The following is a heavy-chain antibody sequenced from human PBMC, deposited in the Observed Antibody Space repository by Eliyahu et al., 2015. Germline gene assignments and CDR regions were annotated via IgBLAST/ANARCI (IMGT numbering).Heavy chain of an antibody. D-gene: IGHD1-26*01. V-gene: IGHV1-69*04. CDR2: VIALLGVT. Sequence: QVQLVQSGAEVKKPGSSVRVSCXASGDTXSEYATTXVRQAPGQGLEWMGRVIALLGVTDYAQRFQARVTITADKSTNTAYMELSSLRFDDTAMYFCVASLGPRGSPDIWGRGTLVTVS. CDR3: VASLGPRGSPDI. CDR1: GDTXSEYA. J-gene: IGHJ3*02.